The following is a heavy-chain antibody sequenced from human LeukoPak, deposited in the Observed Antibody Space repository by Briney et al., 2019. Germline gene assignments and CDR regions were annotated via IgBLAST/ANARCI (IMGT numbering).Heavy chain of an antibody. D-gene: IGHD5-12*01. CDR1: GFTFSSYA. V-gene: IGHV3-30*04. J-gene: IGHJ6*03. Sequence: GGSLRLSCAASGFTFSSYAMHWVRQAPGKGLEWVAVISYDGSNKYYADSVKGRFTISRDNSKSTLYLQMNSLRAEDTAVYYCAREERGYHLILRKDQYYYMDVWGKGTTVTISS. CDR3: AREERGYHLILRKDQYYYMDV. CDR2: ISYDGSNK.